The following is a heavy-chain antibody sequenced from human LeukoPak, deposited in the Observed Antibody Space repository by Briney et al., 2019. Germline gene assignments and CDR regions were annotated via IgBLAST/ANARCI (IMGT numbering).Heavy chain of an antibody. Sequence: GGSLRLSCAASGFTFSSYAMSWVRQAPGKGLEWVSAISGSGGSTYYADSVKGRFTISRDNSKNTLYLQMNSLRAEDTAVYYCAKVKPPRLFLGLIAVGYFDYWGQGTLVTISS. J-gene: IGHJ4*02. CDR3: AKVKPPRLFLGLIAVGYFDY. CDR2: ISGSGGST. CDR1: GFTFSSYA. V-gene: IGHV3-23*01. D-gene: IGHD6-19*01.